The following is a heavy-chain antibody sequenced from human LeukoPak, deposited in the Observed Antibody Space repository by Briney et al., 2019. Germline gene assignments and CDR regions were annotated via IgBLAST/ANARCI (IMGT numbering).Heavy chain of an antibody. CDR3: ARHVLWYYYMDV. CDR2: IHSSGST. D-gene: IGHD3-10*01. Sequence: SETLSLTCAVSGGSISTSTYYWGWIRQSPGKGLEWIGSIHSSGSTYYSPSLKGRVSISVDRSNNQFSLMLTSVTAADTAVYYCARHVLWYYYMDVWGKGATVTVSS. CDR1: GGSISTSTYY. V-gene: IGHV4-39*01. J-gene: IGHJ6*03.